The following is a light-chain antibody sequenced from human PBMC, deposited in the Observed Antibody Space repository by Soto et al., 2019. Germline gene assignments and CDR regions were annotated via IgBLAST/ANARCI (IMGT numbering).Light chain of an antibody. CDR2: GTS. Sequence: EIVLTQSPGTLSLSPGERATLSCRASQSLSSSYLAWYQQKPGQAPRLLIYGTSIRATGIPDRFSGSGSGTEFTLTISSLQSEDFAVYYCQQYNNWPPGWTFGQGTKVDIK. CDR3: QQYNNWPPGWT. CDR1: QSLSSSY. V-gene: IGKV3-20*01. J-gene: IGKJ1*01.